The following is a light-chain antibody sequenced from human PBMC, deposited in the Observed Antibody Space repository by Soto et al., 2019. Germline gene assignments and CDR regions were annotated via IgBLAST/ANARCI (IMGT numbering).Light chain of an antibody. J-gene: IGLJ1*01. CDR2: LNSDGSH. Sequence: QLVLTQSPSASASLGASVKLTCTLSSGHSSYAIAWHQQQPEKGPRYLMKLNSDGSHSKGDGIPDRFSGSSSGAERYLTISSLQSEDEADYYCQTWGTGSHDVFGTGTKVTVL. CDR1: SGHSSYA. V-gene: IGLV4-69*01. CDR3: QTWGTGSHDV.